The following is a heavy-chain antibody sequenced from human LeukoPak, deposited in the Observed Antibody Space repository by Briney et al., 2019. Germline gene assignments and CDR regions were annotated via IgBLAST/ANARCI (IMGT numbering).Heavy chain of an antibody. CDR1: GFTFSSYG. Sequence: GGSLRLSCAASGFTFSSYGMHWVRQAPGKGLEWVAFIRYDGSNKYYADSVKGRFTISRDNSKNTLYLQMNSLRVEDTAVYYCAKDLGYSSSYNISLLDYWGQGTLVTVSS. CDR3: AKDLGYSSSYNISLLDY. V-gene: IGHV3-30*02. J-gene: IGHJ4*02. D-gene: IGHD6-6*01. CDR2: IRYDGSNK.